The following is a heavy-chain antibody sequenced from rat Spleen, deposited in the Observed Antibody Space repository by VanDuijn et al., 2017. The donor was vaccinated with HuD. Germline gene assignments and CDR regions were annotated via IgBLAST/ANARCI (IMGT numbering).Heavy chain of an antibody. J-gene: IGHJ2*01. CDR1: GFTFSNYD. Sequence: EVQLVESGGGLVQPGRSMKLSCAASGFTFSNYDMAWVRQAPKKGLEWVATISYDGSSTNYRDSVRGRFTISRDNAENSVYLQMNSLRSEDTATYYCAVSGYGYWGQGVMVTVSS. CDR3: AVSGYGY. V-gene: IGHV5-7*01. D-gene: IGHD4-3*01. CDR2: ISYDGSST.